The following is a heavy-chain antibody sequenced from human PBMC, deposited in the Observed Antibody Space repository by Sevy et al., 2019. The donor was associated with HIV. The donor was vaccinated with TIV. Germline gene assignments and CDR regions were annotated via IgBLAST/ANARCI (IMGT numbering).Heavy chain of an antibody. CDR2: ISYDGSNK. J-gene: IGHJ6*02. V-gene: IGHV3-30*18. CDR1: GFTFSSYG. CDR3: AKDALLWFRELSAGMDV. D-gene: IGHD3-10*01. Sequence: GGSLRLSCAASGFTFSSYGMHWVRQAPGKGLEWVAVISYDGSNKYYADSVKGRFTISRDNSKNTLYRQMNSLRAEDTVVDYCAKDALLWFRELSAGMDVWGQGTTVTVSS.